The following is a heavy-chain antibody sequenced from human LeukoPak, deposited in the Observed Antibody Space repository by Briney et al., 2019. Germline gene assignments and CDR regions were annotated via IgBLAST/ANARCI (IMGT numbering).Heavy chain of an antibody. CDR1: GYTFTSYD. J-gene: IGHJ5*01. Sequence: ASVKVSCKVSGYTFTSYDINWVRQATEQGLEWMGWMSPNSGNTGYAQKFQGRVTITRDTSITTAYMALSNQRSEDTAVYYCVRAPPNWGFNFWGQGTLVTVSS. V-gene: IGHV1-8*01. CDR2: MSPNSGNT. CDR3: VRAPPNWGFNF. D-gene: IGHD1-1*01.